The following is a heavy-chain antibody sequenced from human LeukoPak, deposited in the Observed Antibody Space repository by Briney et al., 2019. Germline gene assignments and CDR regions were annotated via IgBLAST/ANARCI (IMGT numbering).Heavy chain of an antibody. CDR1: GFIFSNYA. Sequence: GGSLRLSCAASGFIFSNYAMQWVRQAPGMGLEWVAFIRYDGGNTYYADSVKGRFTISRDNSKNTMYLQMNSLNAEDTAVYYCARTYCSGGSCYSGIYYYYYMDVWGKGTTVTVSS. CDR2: IRYDGGNT. D-gene: IGHD2-15*01. V-gene: IGHV3-30*02. J-gene: IGHJ6*03. CDR3: ARTYCSGGSCYSGIYYYYYMDV.